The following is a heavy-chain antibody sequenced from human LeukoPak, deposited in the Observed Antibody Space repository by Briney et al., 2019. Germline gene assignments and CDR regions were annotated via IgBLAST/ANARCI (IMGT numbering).Heavy chain of an antibody. CDR2: INPNNGGT. Sequence: ASVKVSCKASGYTFTVYYMHWVRQAPGQGLEWMGWINPNNGGTNYAQNFQGRVTMTRDTSISTAYMELSRLRSDDTAVYYCARAPEYYYDSSGYLKPEKFDYWGQGTLVTVSS. CDR1: GYTFTVYY. D-gene: IGHD3-22*01. J-gene: IGHJ4*02. CDR3: ARAPEYYYDSSGYLKPEKFDY. V-gene: IGHV1-2*02.